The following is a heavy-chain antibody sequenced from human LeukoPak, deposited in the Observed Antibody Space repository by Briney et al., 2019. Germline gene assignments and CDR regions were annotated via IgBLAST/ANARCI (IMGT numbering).Heavy chain of an antibody. CDR1: GFTFSSYG. D-gene: IGHD6-13*01. CDR2: ISYDGSNK. J-gene: IGHJ6*03. Sequence: GGSLRLSCAASGFTFSSYGMHWVRQAPGKGLEWVAVISYDGSNKYYADSVKGRFTISRDNSKNTLYLQMNSLRAEDTAVYYCAREPGIAAAGTNYMDVWGKGTTVTISS. V-gene: IGHV3-30*03. CDR3: AREPGIAAAGTNYMDV.